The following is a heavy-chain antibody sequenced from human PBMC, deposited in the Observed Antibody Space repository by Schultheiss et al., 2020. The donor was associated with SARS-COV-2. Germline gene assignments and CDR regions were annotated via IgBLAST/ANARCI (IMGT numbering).Heavy chain of an antibody. Sequence: GESLKISCKASGYTFTSYYMHWVRQAPGQGLEWMGIINPSGGSTSYAQKFQGRVTMTRDTSTSTVYMELSSLRSEDTAVYYCARDIGYCSGGSCAHDYWGQGTLVTVSS. J-gene: IGHJ4*02. CDR1: GYTFTSYY. CDR2: INPSGGST. D-gene: IGHD2-15*01. CDR3: ARDIGYCSGGSCAHDY. V-gene: IGHV1-46*01.